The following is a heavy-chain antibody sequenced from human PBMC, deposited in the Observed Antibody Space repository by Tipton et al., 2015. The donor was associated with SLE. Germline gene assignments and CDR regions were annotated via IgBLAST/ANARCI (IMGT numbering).Heavy chain of an antibody. CDR2: ISSSSSTI. D-gene: IGHD1-14*01. CDR1: GFSFSAYS. V-gene: IGHV3-48*01. CDR3: ARDPQAPGYFDY. J-gene: IGHJ4*02. Sequence: GSLRLSCAASGFSFSAYSMNWVRQTPGKGLEWISYISSSSSTIYYADSVKGRFTISRDNAKNSLYLQMNSLRAEDTAVYYCARDPQAPGYFDYWGQGTLVTVSS.